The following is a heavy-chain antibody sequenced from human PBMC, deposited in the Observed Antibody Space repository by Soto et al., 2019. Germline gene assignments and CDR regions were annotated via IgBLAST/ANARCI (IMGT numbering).Heavy chain of an antibody. CDR3: ARDENEDGPQWFDY. CDR2: IIPILGIA. Sequence: SVKVSCKASGGTFSSYTISWVRQAPGQGLEWMGRIIPILGIANYAQKFQGRVTITADKSTSTAYMELSSLRSEDTAVYYCARDENEDGPQWFDYWGQGTLVTVSS. V-gene: IGHV1-69*04. J-gene: IGHJ4*02. D-gene: IGHD4-4*01. CDR1: GGTFSSYT.